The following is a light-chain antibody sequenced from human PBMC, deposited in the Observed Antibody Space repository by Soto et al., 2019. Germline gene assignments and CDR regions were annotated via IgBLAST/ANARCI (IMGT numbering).Light chain of an antibody. Sequence: QSALTQPASVSGSPGQSITISCTGTTSDVGGHNSVSWFQQHPGKAPKLIIYQVSNRPSGISYRFTGSKSGNTASLTISGLQAEDEADYYCSSYTTSSTLVFGGGTKLTVL. V-gene: IGLV2-14*01. J-gene: IGLJ3*02. CDR1: TSDVGGHNS. CDR2: QVS. CDR3: SSYTTSSTLV.